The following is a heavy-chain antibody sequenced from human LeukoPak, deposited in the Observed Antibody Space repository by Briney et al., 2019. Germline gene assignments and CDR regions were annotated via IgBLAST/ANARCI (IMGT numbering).Heavy chain of an antibody. CDR3: ARGCGPQNSGSYSTTTCY. D-gene: IGHD1-26*01. J-gene: IGHJ4*02. CDR2: ISSSSSYI. CDR1: GFTFSSYS. Sequence: GGSLRLSCAASGFTFSSYSMNWVRQAPGKGLEWVSIISSSSSYIYYADSVKGRFTISRDDAKNSLYLQMNSLRAEDTAVYYCARGCGPQNSGSYSTTTCYWGQGTLVTVSS. V-gene: IGHV3-21*01.